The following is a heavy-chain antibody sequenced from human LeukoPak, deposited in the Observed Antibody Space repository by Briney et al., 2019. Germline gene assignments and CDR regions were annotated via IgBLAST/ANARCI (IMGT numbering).Heavy chain of an antibody. Sequence: SGTLSLTCAVSGGSVSDYYWSWIRLPPGKGLEWIGYIFYSGSTYYNPSLKSRVTISVDTSKNQFSLQLSSVTAADTAVYCCARAAGGTRADFDYWGQGTLVIVSS. CDR2: IFYSGST. V-gene: IGHV4-59*02. J-gene: IGHJ4*02. CDR1: GGSVSDYY. D-gene: IGHD6-13*01. CDR3: ARAAGGTRADFDY.